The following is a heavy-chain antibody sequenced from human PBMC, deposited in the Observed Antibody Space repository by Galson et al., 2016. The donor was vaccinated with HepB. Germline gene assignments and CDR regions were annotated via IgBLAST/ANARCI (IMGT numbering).Heavy chain of an antibody. CDR1: GYTFPSYG. J-gene: IGHJ4*02. V-gene: IGHV1-18*01. CDR2: ISAYNGNT. D-gene: IGHD5-12*01. CDR3: ASSGYDFFYFDD. Sequence: SVKVSCKASGYTFPSYGISWVRQAPGQGLEWMGWISAYNGNTNYAQKLQGRVTMTTDSSTSTACMELRSLRSDDTAVYYCASSGYDFFYFDDWGQGTLVTVSS.